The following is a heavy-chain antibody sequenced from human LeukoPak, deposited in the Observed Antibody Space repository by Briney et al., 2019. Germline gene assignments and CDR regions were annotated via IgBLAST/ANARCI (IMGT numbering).Heavy chain of an antibody. CDR1: GFTFSEYY. CDR2: ISSSGINI. CDR3: AKAMIVVAASFDY. J-gene: IGHJ4*02. V-gene: IGHV3-11*01. D-gene: IGHD3-22*01. Sequence: PGGSLRLSCAASGFTFSEYYMSWIRQAPGKGLEWVSYISSSGINIYYADSVKGRFTISRDNARNSLYLQMNSLRAEDTAVYYCAKAMIVVAASFDYWGQGTLVTVSS.